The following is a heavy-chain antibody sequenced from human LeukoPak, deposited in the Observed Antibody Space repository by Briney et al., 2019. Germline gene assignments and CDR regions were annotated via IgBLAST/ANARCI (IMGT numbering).Heavy chain of an antibody. J-gene: IGHJ4*02. CDR3: ARDLYGDYFFDY. Sequence: GGSLRLSCVASGFTFSSYYMSWVRQAPWKGLEWVANIKEDGSERYHVDSMKGRFTISRDNAKNSLYLQMNSLRAEDTAVYYCARDLYGDYFFDYWGQGTLVTVSS. D-gene: IGHD4-17*01. V-gene: IGHV3-7*01. CDR1: GFTFSSYY. CDR2: IKEDGSER.